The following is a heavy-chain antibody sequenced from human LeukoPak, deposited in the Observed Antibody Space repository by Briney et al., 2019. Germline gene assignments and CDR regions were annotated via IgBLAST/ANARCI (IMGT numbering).Heavy chain of an antibody. CDR3: ARGGLNYYYDSSGYYDY. D-gene: IGHD3-22*01. Sequence: ASVKVSCKASGYTFTSYGISWVRQAPGQGLEWMGWTSLYNGNTNYAQKLQGRVTTTTDTSTSTAYMELRSLRSDDTAVYYCARGGLNYYYDSSGYYDYWGQGTLVTVSS. CDR1: GYTFTSYG. V-gene: IGHV1-18*01. CDR2: TSLYNGNT. J-gene: IGHJ4*02.